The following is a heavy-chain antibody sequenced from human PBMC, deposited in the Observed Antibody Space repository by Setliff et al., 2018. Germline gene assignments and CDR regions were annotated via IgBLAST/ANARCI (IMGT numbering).Heavy chain of an antibody. V-gene: IGHV1-69*10. CDR3: ARDRAARPPNSYYYYMDV. CDR1: GGTFSSYA. CDR2: IIPIPGIA. J-gene: IGHJ6*03. Sequence: ASVKVSCKASGGTFSSYAISWVRQAPGQRLEWMGGIIPIPGIANYAQKFQGRVTITTDESTSTAYMELSSLRSEDTAVYYCARDRAARPPNSYYYYMDVWGKGTTVTVSS. D-gene: IGHD6-6*01.